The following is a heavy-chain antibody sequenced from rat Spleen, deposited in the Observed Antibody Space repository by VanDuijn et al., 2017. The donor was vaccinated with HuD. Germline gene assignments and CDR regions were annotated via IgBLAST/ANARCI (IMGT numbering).Heavy chain of an antibody. CDR3: ARGPMHPKGNYFDY. J-gene: IGHJ2*01. CDR2: IWTGGST. D-gene: IGHD1-7*01. V-gene: IGHV2-43*01. CDR1: GFSLSSSH. Sequence: QVQLKESGPGLVQSSQTLSLTCTVSGFSLSSSHVTWVRQPPGKGLEWLGIIWTGGSTAYNSLLKSRLSITRDTSKSQVFLKMNSLQTEDTATYYCARGPMHPKGNYFDYWGQGVMVTVSS.